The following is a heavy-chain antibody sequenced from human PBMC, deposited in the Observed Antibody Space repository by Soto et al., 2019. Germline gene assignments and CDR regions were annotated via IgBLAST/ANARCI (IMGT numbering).Heavy chain of an antibody. CDR3: ARSRVSTHPGYYDSSGYYYGY. Sequence: GGSLRLSCAASGFTFSSYAMSWVRQAPGKGLEWVSAISGSGGSTYYADSVKGRFTISRDNSKNTLYLQMNSLRAEDTAVYYCARSRVSTHPGYYDSSGYYYGYWGQGTLVTVSS. CDR2: ISGSGGST. V-gene: IGHV3-23*01. D-gene: IGHD3-22*01. J-gene: IGHJ4*02. CDR1: GFTFSSYA.